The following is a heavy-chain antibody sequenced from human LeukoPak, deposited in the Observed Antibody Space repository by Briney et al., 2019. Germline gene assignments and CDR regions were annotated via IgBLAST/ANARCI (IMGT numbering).Heavy chain of an antibody. Sequence: PSETLSLTCTVSGGSISSYYWSWIRQPAGKGLEWIGRIYTSGSTNYNPSLKSRVTMSVDTSKNQFSLKLSSVTAADTAVYYCARDLGTLHSSGSYWGPRYYYYYMDVWGKGTTVTISS. V-gene: IGHV4-4*07. CDR1: GGSISSYY. J-gene: IGHJ6*03. D-gene: IGHD3-10*01. CDR3: ARDLGTLHSSGSYWGPRYYYYYMDV. CDR2: IYTSGST.